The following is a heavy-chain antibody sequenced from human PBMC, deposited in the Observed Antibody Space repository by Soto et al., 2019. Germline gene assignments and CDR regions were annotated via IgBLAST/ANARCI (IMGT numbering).Heavy chain of an antibody. CDR3: AGATSIAVAGKES. J-gene: IGHJ4*02. CDR1: GDTITNYG. D-gene: IGHD6-19*01. V-gene: IGHV1-18*01. Sequence: QVQLVQSGGEVRKPGASVKVSCKASGDTITNYGISWVRQAPGQGLEWMGWISFYNGNTKYAQNLQGRVTLTTDTYTSTAYMELRSLRSDDTAVYYCAGATSIAVAGKESWGQGTLVTVSS. CDR2: ISFYNGNT.